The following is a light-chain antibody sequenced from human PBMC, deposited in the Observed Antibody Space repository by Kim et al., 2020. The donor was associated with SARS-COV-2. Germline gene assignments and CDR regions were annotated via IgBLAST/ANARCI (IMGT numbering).Light chain of an antibody. CDR3: HQYRTSPWT. J-gene: IGKJ1*01. CDR1: QNINDNY. Sequence: EIVLTQSPGTLSLSPGERATLSCRASQNINDNYLAWYQQKPGQAPRLLIYGASRRATGIPDRFSGSGSGTDFTLTISRLEPEDFAVYSCHQYRTSPWTFGQGTKVEIK. V-gene: IGKV3-20*01. CDR2: GAS.